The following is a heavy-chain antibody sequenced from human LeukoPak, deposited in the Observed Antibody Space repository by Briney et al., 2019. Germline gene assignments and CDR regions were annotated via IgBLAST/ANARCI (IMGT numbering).Heavy chain of an antibody. CDR3: ARGTDYYGSGSYYNLLGFFDY. CDR1: GGSFSGYY. J-gene: IGHJ4*02. V-gene: IGHV4-34*01. CDR2: INHSGST. Sequence: SETLSLTCAVYGGSFSGYYWSWIRQPPGKGLEWIGEINHSGSTNYNPSLKSRVTISVDTSKNPFSLKLSSVTAADTAVYYCARGTDYYGSGSYYNLLGFFDYWGQGTLVTVSS. D-gene: IGHD3-10*01.